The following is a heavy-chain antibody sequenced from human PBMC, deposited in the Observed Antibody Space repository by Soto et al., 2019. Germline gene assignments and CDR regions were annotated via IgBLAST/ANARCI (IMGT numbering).Heavy chain of an antibody. CDR1: GGTFTGYA. Sequence: QVQLVQSGAEVKKPGSSVKVSCKASGGTFTGYAITWVRQAPGQGLEWMGGIIPIFATANYAQKFQGRVTITADKSTSTAYMELSSLRSDDTAVYYCARAMGLAVGLPFAYWGQGTLVIVS. V-gene: IGHV1-69*06. CDR2: IIPIFATA. D-gene: IGHD6-19*01. J-gene: IGHJ4*02. CDR3: ARAMGLAVGLPFAY.